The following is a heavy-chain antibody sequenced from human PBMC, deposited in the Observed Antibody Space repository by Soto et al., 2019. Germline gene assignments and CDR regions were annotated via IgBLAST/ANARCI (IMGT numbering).Heavy chain of an antibody. Sequence: QVQLQESGPGLVKPSETLSLTCTVSGGSVSSGSYYWSWIRQPPGKGLEWIGYIYYSGSTNYNPSLKSRVTISVDTSKNQFSLKLSSVTAADTAVYYCAGGKRTTVTTGAKRGANWFDPWGQGTLVTVSS. D-gene: IGHD4-4*01. CDR3: AGGKRTTVTTGAKRGANWFDP. CDR2: IYYSGST. V-gene: IGHV4-61*01. J-gene: IGHJ5*02. CDR1: GGSVSSGSYY.